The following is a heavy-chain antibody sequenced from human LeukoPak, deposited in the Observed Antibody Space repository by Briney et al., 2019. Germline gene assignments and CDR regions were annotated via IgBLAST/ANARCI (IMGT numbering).Heavy chain of an antibody. V-gene: IGHV4-4*07. CDR3: ARDATTVGHFDY. CDR2: IYTSGST. CDR1: GGSLSSYY. Sequence: SETLSLTCTVSGGSLSSYYWSWIRQPAGKGLEWIGRIYTSGSTNYNPSLKSRVTMSVDTTKNQFSLKLSSVTAADTAVYYCARDATTVGHFDYWGQGTLVTVSS. J-gene: IGHJ4*02. D-gene: IGHD4-4*01.